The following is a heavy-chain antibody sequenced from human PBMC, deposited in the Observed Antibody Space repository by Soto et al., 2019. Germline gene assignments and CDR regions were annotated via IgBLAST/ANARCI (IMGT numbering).Heavy chain of an antibody. J-gene: IGHJ4*02. Sequence: HEHLVQSGAEVKRPGASLKVSCKASGYSFTGYYIHWVRQAPGQGLEWMGWINPDSGATNYAQTFQGRVTLTSDTSTSTASMDLTSLTSDDTAVYYCARGDYGTGGYPFPSFDDWGQGTLVIVSS. V-gene: IGHV1-2*02. CDR1: GYSFTGYY. CDR2: INPDSGAT. D-gene: IGHD2-8*02. CDR3: ARGDYGTGGYPFPSFDD.